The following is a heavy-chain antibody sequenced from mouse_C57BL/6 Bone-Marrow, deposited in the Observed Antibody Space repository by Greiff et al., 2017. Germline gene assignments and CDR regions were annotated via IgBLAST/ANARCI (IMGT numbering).Heavy chain of an antibody. Sequence: EVKLLESGGGLVQPGGSLKLSCAASGFTFSDYYMYWVRQTPEKRLEWVAYISNGGGSTYYPDTVKGRFTISRDNAKNTLYLQMSRLKSEDTARYCCARGWVLEDFAVWGTGTTVTVSA. J-gene: IGHJ1*03. V-gene: IGHV5-12*01. CDR2: ISNGGGST. D-gene: IGHD2-3*01. CDR1: GFTFSDYY. CDR3: ARGWVLEDFAV.